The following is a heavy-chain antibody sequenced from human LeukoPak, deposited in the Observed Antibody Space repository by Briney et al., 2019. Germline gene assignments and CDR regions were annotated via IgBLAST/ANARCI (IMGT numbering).Heavy chain of an antibody. CDR3: ARVVLRYFDWLPRQDYFDY. V-gene: IGHV4-39*07. J-gene: IGHJ4*02. CDR2: IYYSGST. Sequence: PSETLSLTCTVSGGSISSSSYYWGWIRQPPGKGLAWIGSIYYSGSTYYNPSLKSRVTISVDTSKNQFSLKLSSVTAADTAVYYCARVVLRYFDWLPRQDYFDYWGQGTLVTVSS. D-gene: IGHD3-9*01. CDR1: GGSISSSSYY.